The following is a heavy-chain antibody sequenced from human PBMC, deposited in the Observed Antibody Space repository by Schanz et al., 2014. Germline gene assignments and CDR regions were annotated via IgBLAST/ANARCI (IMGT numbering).Heavy chain of an antibody. CDR2: ISGSGGDT. CDR3: TKGLLPVRALADVFDV. D-gene: IGHD2-21*01. J-gene: IGHJ3*01. Sequence: VQLVESGGGVVQPGRSRRLSCEASGFSFSIFAMTWVRQAPGQGLEWVATISGSGGDTYPADSVKGRFTISRDNSNNTLYLQMNSLSAEDTALYYCTKGLLPVRALADVFDVWGQGTMVTVSP. V-gene: IGHV3-23*04. CDR1: GFSFSIFA.